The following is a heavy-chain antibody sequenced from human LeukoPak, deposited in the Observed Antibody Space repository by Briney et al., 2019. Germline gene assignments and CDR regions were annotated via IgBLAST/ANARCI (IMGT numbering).Heavy chain of an antibody. J-gene: IGHJ4*02. CDR3: ARVGGLYCSGGSCYGADDY. D-gene: IGHD2-15*01. CDR2: IYYSGST. Sequence: KPSETLSLTCTVSGGSISSSSYYWGWIRQPPGKGLEWIGSIYYSGSTYYNPSLKSRVTISVDTSKNQFSLKLSSATAADTAVYYCARVGGLYCSGGSCYGADDYWGQGTLVTVSS. V-gene: IGHV4-39*07. CDR1: GGSISSSSYY.